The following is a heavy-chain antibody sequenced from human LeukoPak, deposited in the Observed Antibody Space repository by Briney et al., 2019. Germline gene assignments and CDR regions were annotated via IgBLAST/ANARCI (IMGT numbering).Heavy chain of an antibody. V-gene: IGHV1-8*01. D-gene: IGHD2-2*01. J-gene: IGHJ4*02. Sequence: WASVKVSCKASGYTFSSYDTHWVRQASGQGLEWMGWMNPKSGNTGYPQNFQGRVTMTRDTSMSTAYMELSSLRSEDTAVYYCARVLGFCSDTSCSRSNPPGYWGQGTLVTVSS. CDR2: MNPKSGNT. CDR1: GYTFSSYD. CDR3: ARVLGFCSDTSCSRSNPPGY.